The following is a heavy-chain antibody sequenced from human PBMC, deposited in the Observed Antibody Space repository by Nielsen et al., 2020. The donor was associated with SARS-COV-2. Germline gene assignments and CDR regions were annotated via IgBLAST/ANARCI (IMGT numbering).Heavy chain of an antibody. CDR1: GGTFSSHA. CDR2: IIPIFGTA. V-gene: IGHV1-69*13. CDR3: ARSGYDYVYFDY. J-gene: IGHJ4*02. Sequence: SVKVSCKASGGTFSSHAISWVRQAPGQGLEWMGGIIPIFGTANYAQKFQGRVTITADESTSTAYMELSSLRSEDTAVYYCARSGYDYVYFDYWGQGTLVTVSS. D-gene: IGHD5-12*01.